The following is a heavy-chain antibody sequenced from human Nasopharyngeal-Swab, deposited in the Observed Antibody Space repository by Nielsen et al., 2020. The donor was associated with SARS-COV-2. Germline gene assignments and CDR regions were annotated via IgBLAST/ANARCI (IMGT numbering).Heavy chain of an antibody. CDR1: GFTFSSYV. Sequence: GVPLKIPCAASGFTFSSYVMYWVRQVPGKGLEWVAVISYDGSNKYYADSVKCRFTISRDNSKNTLYLQMNSLRAEDTAVYYCARGSSSYYFDYWGQGTLVTVSS. D-gene: IGHD6-6*01. J-gene: IGHJ4*02. CDR2: ISYDGSNK. CDR3: ARGSSSYYFDY. V-gene: IGHV3-30-3*01.